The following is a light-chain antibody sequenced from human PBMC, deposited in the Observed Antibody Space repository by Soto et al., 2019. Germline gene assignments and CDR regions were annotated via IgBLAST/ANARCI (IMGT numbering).Light chain of an antibody. Sequence: AIQMTQSPSSLPAAVGDKVTITCRASQGIRNELGWYQQKPGKAPRLLIYAASSLQTGVPSRFSGSGAGRDFTLTISSLQPEDFATYYCLQDYNYPRTFGQGTKVEIK. V-gene: IGKV1-6*01. CDR2: AAS. CDR1: QGIRNE. CDR3: LQDYNYPRT. J-gene: IGKJ1*01.